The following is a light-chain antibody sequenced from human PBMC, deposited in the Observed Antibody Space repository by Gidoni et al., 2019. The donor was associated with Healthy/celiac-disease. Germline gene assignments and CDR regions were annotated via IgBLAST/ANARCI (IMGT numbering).Light chain of an antibody. CDR1: QSVSSSY. CDR3: QQYGSSPRT. J-gene: IGKJ1*01. Sequence: VLTQSPGTLSLSPGGRATLSCRATQSVSSSYLAWYQQKPGQAPRLLIYGASSRATGIPDRFSGSGSGTDFTLTISRLEPEDFAVYYCQQYGSSPRTFXXXTKVEIK. V-gene: IGKV3-20*01. CDR2: GAS.